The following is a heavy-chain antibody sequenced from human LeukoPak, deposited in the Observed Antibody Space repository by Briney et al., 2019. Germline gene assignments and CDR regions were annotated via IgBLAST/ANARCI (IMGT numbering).Heavy chain of an antibody. D-gene: IGHD3-22*01. CDR3: ARAPEYYYDSSGYYYRDDY. CDR2: IRYDGSNK. CDR1: GFTFSSYG. Sequence: GGSLRLSCAASGFTFSSYGMHWVRQAPGKGLEWVAFIRYDGSNKYYADSVKGRFTISRDNAKNTLYLQMNSLRAEDTAVYYCARAPEYYYDSSGYYYRDDYWGQGTLVTVSS. J-gene: IGHJ4*02. V-gene: IGHV3-30*02.